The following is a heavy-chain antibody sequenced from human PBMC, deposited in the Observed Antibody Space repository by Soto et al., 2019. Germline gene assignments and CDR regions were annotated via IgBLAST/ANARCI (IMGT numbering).Heavy chain of an antibody. J-gene: IGHJ2*01. CDR1: GFTFSSYW. CDR2: INSDGSST. CDR3: ARGLVTARGYFDL. Sequence: EGSLRLSCAASGFTFSSYWMHWVRQAPGKGLVWVSRINSDGSSTSYADSVKGRFTISRDNAKNTLYLQMNSLRAEDTAVYYCARGLVTARGYFDLWGRGTLVTVSS. V-gene: IGHV3-74*01. D-gene: IGHD2-21*02.